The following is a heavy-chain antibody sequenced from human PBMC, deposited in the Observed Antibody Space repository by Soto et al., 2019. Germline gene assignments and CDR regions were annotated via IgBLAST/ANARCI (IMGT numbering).Heavy chain of an antibody. CDR3: AQRVKMFVRGFWFDP. CDR1: GFSLSTNGVA. V-gene: IGHV2-5*02. D-gene: IGHD3-10*02. J-gene: IGHJ5*02. CDR2: IYWDDDK. Sequence: QITLKESGPTLVKPTQSLTLTCTFSGFSLSTNGVAVGWIRQPPGKALEWLALIYWDDDKRYRPSLKSRLTITKDTSKNQVVLTMKNMDPVDTATYYCAQRVKMFVRGFWFDPWGQGTLVTVSS.